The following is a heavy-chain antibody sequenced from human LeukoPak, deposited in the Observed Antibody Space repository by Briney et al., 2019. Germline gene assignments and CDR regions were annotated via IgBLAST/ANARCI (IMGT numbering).Heavy chain of an antibody. D-gene: IGHD3-16*01. CDR3: AKGGNGPFDY. CDR2: IYSGGST. Sequence: GGSLRLSCAASGFTVSSNYMSWVRQAPGKGLEGVSVIYSGGSTYYADSVKGQFTISRDNSKNTLYLQVNSLRAEDTAVYYCAKGGNGPFDYWGQGTLVTVSS. CDR1: GFTVSSNY. J-gene: IGHJ4*02. V-gene: IGHV3-53*01.